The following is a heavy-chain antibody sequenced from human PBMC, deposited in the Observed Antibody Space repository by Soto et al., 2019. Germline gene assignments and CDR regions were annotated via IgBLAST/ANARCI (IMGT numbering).Heavy chain of an antibody. CDR2: INPNSGGT. CDR1: GYTFTGYY. Sequence: QVQLVQSGAEVKKPGASVKVSCKASGYTFTGYYMHWVRQAPGQGLEWMGWINPNSGGTNYAQKVQGWVTMTRDTSISTAYMELSRLRSDDTAVYYCARVLMIPFSSYYYGMDVWGQGTTVTVSS. D-gene: IGHD2-8*01. V-gene: IGHV1-2*04. CDR3: ARVLMIPFSSYYYGMDV. J-gene: IGHJ6*02.